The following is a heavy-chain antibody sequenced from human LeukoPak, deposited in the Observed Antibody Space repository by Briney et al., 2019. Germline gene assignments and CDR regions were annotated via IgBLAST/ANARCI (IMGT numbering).Heavy chain of an antibody. V-gene: IGHV4-39*01. Sequence: PSETLSLTCTVSGGSISSSSYYWGWIRQPPGKGLEWIGSIYYSGSTYYNPSLKSRVTISVDTSKNQFSLKLSSVTAADTAVYYCARQVTYYDFWSGYLPRDYWGQGTLVTVSS. CDR2: IYYSGST. D-gene: IGHD3-3*01. CDR3: ARQVTYYDFWSGYLPRDY. J-gene: IGHJ4*02. CDR1: GGSISSSSYY.